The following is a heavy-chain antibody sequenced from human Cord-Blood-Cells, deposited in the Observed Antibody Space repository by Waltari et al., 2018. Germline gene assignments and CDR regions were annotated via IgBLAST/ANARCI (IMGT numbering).Heavy chain of an antibody. D-gene: IGHD6-13*01. J-gene: IGHJ5*02. V-gene: IGHV4-34*01. CDR3: ATEKYSSSWYWFDP. Sequence: QVQLQQWGAGLLKPSETLSLTCAVYGGSFSGYYWSWIRQPPGKGLEWIGEINHSGSTNYNPSLKSRVTISVDTSKTQFSLKLSSVTAADTAVYYCATEKYSSSWYWFDPWGQGTLVTVSS. CDR2: INHSGST. CDR1: GGSFSGYY.